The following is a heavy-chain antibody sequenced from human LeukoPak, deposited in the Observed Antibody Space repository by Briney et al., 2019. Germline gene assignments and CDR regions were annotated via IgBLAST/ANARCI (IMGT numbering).Heavy chain of an antibody. J-gene: IGHJ4*02. Sequence: GGSLRLPCAASGFTFSSYSMNWVRQAPGKGLEWVGRIKSKTDGGTTYYATPVKGRFTISRDDSKNTLYLQMNSLKTEDTAVYYCTAEETYYYDSSGYYYIDYWGQGTLVTVSS. D-gene: IGHD3-22*01. CDR1: GFTFSSYS. CDR3: TAEETYYYDSSGYYYIDY. V-gene: IGHV3-15*01. CDR2: IKSKTDGGTT.